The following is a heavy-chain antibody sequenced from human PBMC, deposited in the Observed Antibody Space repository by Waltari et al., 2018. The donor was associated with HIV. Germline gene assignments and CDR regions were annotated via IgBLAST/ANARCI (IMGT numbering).Heavy chain of an antibody. Sequence: QVKLVESGGGVVQPGRSLRLSCAASGFSFSSYGMHWVRQAPGKGLGLVAVISYDVSNKYYADSVKGRFTISRDNSKNTLYLQMNSLRAEDTAVYYCAKDYFVVVTAAGPFDPWGQGTLVTVSS. D-gene: IGHD2-21*02. CDR1: GFSFSSYG. J-gene: IGHJ5*02. CDR3: AKDYFVVVTAAGPFDP. CDR2: ISYDVSNK. V-gene: IGHV3-30*18.